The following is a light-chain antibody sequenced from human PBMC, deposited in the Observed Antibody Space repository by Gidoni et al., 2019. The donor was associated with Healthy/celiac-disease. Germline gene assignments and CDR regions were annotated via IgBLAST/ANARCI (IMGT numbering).Light chain of an antibody. Sequence: DIVMTQSPDSLAVSLGERANINCKSSQSVLYSSNNKNYLAWYQQKPGQPPKLLIYWASTRESGVPDRFSGSGSGTDFTLTISSLQAEDVAVYYCQQYYSTPWTFXXXTKVEIK. V-gene: IGKV4-1*01. CDR3: QQYYSTPWT. J-gene: IGKJ1*01. CDR2: WAS. CDR1: QSVLYSSNNKNY.